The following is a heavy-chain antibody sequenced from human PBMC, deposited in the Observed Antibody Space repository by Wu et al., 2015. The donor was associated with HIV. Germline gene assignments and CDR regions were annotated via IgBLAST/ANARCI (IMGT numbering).Heavy chain of an antibody. CDR2: ISGKNDDT. J-gene: IGHJ6*03. D-gene: IGHD6-25*01. Sequence: QVQLMQSGPELKKPGASVKVSCQASGYRFNSFHINWVRQDPGQGLEWLGWISGKNDDTSYAQKFQARVTMTKDTSTRTAYLEVRSLRSDDTAVYYCVTSSNFRNSGRDYYYIDVWGKGTTVIVSS. CDR3: VTSSNFRNSGRDYYYIDV. CDR1: GYRFNSFH. V-gene: IGHV1-18*01.